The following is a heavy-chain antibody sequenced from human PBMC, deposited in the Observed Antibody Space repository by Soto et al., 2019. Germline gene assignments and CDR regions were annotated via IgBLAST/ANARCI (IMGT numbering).Heavy chain of an antibody. D-gene: IGHD1-26*01. CDR1: GFTFDDYT. V-gene: IGHV3-43*01. CDR3: AKDTGGSGSVAFDY. J-gene: IGHJ4*02. Sequence: GGSLRLSCAASGFTFDDYTMHWVRQAPGKGLEWVSLISWDGGSTYYADSVKGRFTISRDNSKNSLYLQMNSLRTEDTALYYCAKDTGGSGSVAFDYWGQGTLVTVSS. CDR2: ISWDGGST.